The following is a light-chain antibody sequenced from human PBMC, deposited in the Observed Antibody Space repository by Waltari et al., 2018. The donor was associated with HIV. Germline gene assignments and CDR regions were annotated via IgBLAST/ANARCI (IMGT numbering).Light chain of an antibody. CDR3: GTWDTSLNAGV. Sequence: QSVLTQPPAVSAAPGQKVTTSCSGTTSNIGNNFVSWYQKLPGTAPKLLIFDNHKRPSGVSDRFSASKSATSATLDITGLHTGDEAEYYCGTWDTSLNAGVFGGGTKVSVL. V-gene: IGLV1-51*01. J-gene: IGLJ2*01. CDR2: DNH. CDR1: TSNIGNNF.